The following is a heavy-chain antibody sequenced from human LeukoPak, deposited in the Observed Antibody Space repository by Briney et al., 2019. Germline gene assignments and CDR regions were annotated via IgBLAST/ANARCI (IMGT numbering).Heavy chain of an antibody. CDR2: INPSGGST. CDR3: ARASGIAAAGTLYNWFDP. CDR1: GYTFTSYY. Sequence: ASVKVSCKASGYTFTSYYMHWVRQAPGQGLEWIVIINPSGGSTSYAQKFQGRVTMTRDTSTSTVYMELSSLRSEDTAVYYCARASGIAAAGTLYNWFDPWGQGTLVTVSS. D-gene: IGHD6-13*01. J-gene: IGHJ5*02. V-gene: IGHV1-46*01.